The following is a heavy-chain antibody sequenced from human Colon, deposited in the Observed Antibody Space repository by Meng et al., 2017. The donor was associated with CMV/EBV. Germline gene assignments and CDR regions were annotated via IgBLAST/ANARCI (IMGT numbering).Heavy chain of an antibody. J-gene: IGHJ5*02. Sequence: ASVKVSCKASGYSFRNYAISWVRLAPGQGLEWMGWISPYRGDTSYAQKFQGRVIMSTDTPTSTAYMELRSLRPDDTAVYYCAREGVGRWFDPWGQGTLVTVSS. CDR1: GYSFRNYA. V-gene: IGHV1-18*01. CDR2: ISPYRGDT. CDR3: AREGVGRWFDP.